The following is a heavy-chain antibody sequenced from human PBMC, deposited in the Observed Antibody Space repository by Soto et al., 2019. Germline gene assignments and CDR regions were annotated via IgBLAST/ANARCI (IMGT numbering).Heavy chain of an antibody. Sequence: QVQLVQSGAEVKKPGASVKVSCKASGYTFTNYGISWVRQAPGQGLEWMGWISAYNSNTNYAQKLQGRVTMTTDTSXSXXYMERRSLRSDDTAVYYCARDGALGENYYDYGMDVWGQGTTVTVSS. CDR2: ISAYNSNT. J-gene: IGHJ6*02. CDR3: ARDGALGENYYDYGMDV. CDR1: GYTFTNYG. D-gene: IGHD3-16*01. V-gene: IGHV1-18*01.